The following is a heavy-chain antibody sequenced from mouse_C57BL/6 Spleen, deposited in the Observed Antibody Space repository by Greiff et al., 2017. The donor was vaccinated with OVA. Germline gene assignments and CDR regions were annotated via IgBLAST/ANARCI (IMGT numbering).Heavy chain of an antibody. J-gene: IGHJ4*01. D-gene: IGHD1-1*01. Sequence: EVQLQQSGPELVKPGASVKIPCKASGYTFTDYNMDWVKQSHGKSLEWIGAINPNNGGTIYNQKFKGTATLTVDKSSSTAYMESRSLTSEDTAVDYCARRYYGSSSYAMDYWGQGTSVTVSS. CDR1: GYTFTDYN. CDR2: INPNNGGT. CDR3: ARRYYGSSSYAMDY. V-gene: IGHV1-18*01.